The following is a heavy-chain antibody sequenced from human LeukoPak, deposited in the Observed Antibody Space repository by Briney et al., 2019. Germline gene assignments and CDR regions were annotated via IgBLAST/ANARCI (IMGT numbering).Heavy chain of an antibody. Sequence: ASVKVSCKASGYTFTSYYMHWVRQAPGQGREWMGIINPSGGSTSYAQKFQGRVTMTRDTSTSTVYMELSSLRSEDTAVYYCARAGVVVTAPVYYFDYWGQGTLVTVSS. CDR3: ARAGVVVTAPVYYFDY. CDR2: INPSGGST. J-gene: IGHJ4*02. D-gene: IGHD2-21*02. V-gene: IGHV1-46*01. CDR1: GYTFTSYY.